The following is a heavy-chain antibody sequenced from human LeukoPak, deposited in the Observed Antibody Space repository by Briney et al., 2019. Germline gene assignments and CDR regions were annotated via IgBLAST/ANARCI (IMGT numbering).Heavy chain of an antibody. D-gene: IGHD1-1*01. CDR1: GGSISSYY. CDR2: VYYSGST. V-gene: IGHV4-59*01. CDR3: AKVVGTSGWYFDY. Sequence: SETLSLTCSVSGGSISSYYWSWIRQPPGKGLEWIGYVYYSGSTNYNPSLKNRVTISVDTSKNQFSLKLSSVTAADTAVYYCAKVVGTSGWYFDYWGQGTLVTVSS. J-gene: IGHJ4*02.